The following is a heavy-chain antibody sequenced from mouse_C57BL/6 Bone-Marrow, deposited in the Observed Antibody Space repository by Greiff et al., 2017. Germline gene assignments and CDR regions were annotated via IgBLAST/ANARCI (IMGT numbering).Heavy chain of an antibody. CDR1: GFTFSSYG. V-gene: IGHV5-6*01. D-gene: IGHD1-1*01. CDR3: AGGSILYYYAVDN. Sequence: EVQGVESGGDLVKPGGSLKLSCAASGFTFSSYGMSWVRQTPDKRLEWVATISSGGSYTYYPDSVKGRFTISRDNAKNTLYLQMSSLKSEDTAMYYCAGGSILYYYAVDNWGQGTSVTVSS. J-gene: IGHJ4*01. CDR2: ISSGGSYT.